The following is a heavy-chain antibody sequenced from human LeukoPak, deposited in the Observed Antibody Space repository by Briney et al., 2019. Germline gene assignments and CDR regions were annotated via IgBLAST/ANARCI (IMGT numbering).Heavy chain of an antibody. CDR3: ARTSYYDFWSGYVFDY. J-gene: IGHJ4*02. Sequence: PSETLSLTCTVSGGSISSSSYYWGWIRQPPGKGLEWIGSIYYSGSTYYNPSLKSRVTISVDTSKNQFSLKLSSVTAADTAVYYCARTSYYDFWSGYVFDYWGQGTLVTVSS. CDR2: IYYSGST. D-gene: IGHD3-3*01. V-gene: IGHV4-39*07. CDR1: GGSISSSSYY.